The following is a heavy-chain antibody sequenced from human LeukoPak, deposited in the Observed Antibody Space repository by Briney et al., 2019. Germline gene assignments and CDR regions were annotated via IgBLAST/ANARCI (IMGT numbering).Heavy chain of an antibody. V-gene: IGHV3-23*01. D-gene: IGHD3-22*01. Sequence: HAGGSLRPSCAASGFTFSSYEMNWVRQAPGKGLEWVSAISGSGLRTYYADSVKGRFTISRDISKNTLYLQMDSLRAEDTAVYYCAKDRVSMIVVVAFDIWGQGTMVTVSS. CDR3: AKDRVSMIVVVAFDI. CDR2: ISGSGLRT. J-gene: IGHJ3*02. CDR1: GFTFSSYE.